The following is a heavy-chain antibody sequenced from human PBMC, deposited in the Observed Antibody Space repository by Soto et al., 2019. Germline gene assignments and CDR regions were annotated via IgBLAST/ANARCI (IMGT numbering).Heavy chain of an antibody. CDR2: IRSKANSYAT. V-gene: IGHV3-73*01. CDR1: GFTFSGSA. CDR3: TRLEMASGNSAY. D-gene: IGHD3-3*01. J-gene: IGHJ4*02. Sequence: GGSLRLSCAASGFTFSGSAMNWVRQASGKGLEWVGRIRSKANSYATAYAASVKGRFTISRDDSKNTPYLHMNSLKTEDTAVYYCTRLEMASGNSAYWGQGTLVTVSS.